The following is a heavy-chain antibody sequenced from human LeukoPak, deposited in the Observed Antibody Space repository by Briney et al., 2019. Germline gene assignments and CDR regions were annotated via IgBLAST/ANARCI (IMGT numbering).Heavy chain of an antibody. Sequence: ASVKVSCKASGYTFTSYGISWVRQAPGQGLEWMGWISAYNGNTNYAQKLQGRVTVTTDTSTSTAYMELRSLRSDDTAVYYCARVKEGRTGTTDFDYWGQGTLVTVSS. D-gene: IGHD1-1*01. CDR2: ISAYNGNT. CDR1: GYTFTSYG. CDR3: ARVKEGRTGTTDFDY. V-gene: IGHV1-18*01. J-gene: IGHJ4*02.